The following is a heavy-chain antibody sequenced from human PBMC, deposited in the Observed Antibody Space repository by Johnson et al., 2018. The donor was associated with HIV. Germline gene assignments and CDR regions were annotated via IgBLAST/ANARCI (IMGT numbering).Heavy chain of an antibody. CDR1: GFTFSSYA. CDR2: ISHDGSHK. J-gene: IGHJ3*02. Sequence: QVQLVESGGGVVQPGRSLRLSCAASGFTFSSYAMHWVRQAPGTGLEWVAVISHDGSHKYYADSVTGRFTVSRDNSKNTLYLQMNSLRGEDTAVYYCARGSQEMVTIWNAFDIWGQGTMVTVSS. CDR3: ARGSQEMVTIWNAFDI. V-gene: IGHV3-30*04. D-gene: IGHD5-24*01.